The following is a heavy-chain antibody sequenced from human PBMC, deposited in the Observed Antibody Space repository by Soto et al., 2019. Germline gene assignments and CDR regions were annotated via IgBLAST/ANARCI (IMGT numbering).Heavy chain of an antibody. CDR1: GFSFSIHA. CDR2: MSYDGTNK. V-gene: IGHV3-30-3*01. CDR3: ARDIRHFYGMDD. Sequence: QVQLVESGGGVVQPGKSLRLSCAASGFSFSIHAMHWVRQAPGKGLEWVAVMSYDGTNKYYAESVKGRFTISRDNPKNTWFLQMDSLRAEDTAVYYCARDIRHFYGMDDWGQGTTVTVSS. D-gene: IGHD3-3*02. J-gene: IGHJ6*02.